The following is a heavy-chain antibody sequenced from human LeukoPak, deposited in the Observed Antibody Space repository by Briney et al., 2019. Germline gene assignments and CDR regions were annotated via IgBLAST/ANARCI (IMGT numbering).Heavy chain of an antibody. CDR3: ARIITMIVVFIHPGGAFDI. V-gene: IGHV4-4*02. D-gene: IGHD3-22*01. CDR2: IYHSGST. J-gene: IGHJ3*02. CDR1: GGSISSSNW. Sequence: SETLSLTCAVSGGSISSSNWWSWVRQPPGKGLEWIGEIYHSGSTNYNPSLKSPVTISVDKSKNQFSLKLSSVTAADTAVYYCARIITMIVVFIHPGGAFDIWGQGTMVTVSS.